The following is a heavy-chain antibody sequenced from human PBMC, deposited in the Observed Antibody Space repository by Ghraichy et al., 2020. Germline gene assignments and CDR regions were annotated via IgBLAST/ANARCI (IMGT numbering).Heavy chain of an antibody. Sequence: SETLSLTCTVSGGSISSSSYYWGWIRQPPGKGLEWIGSIYYSGSTYYNPSLKSRVTISVDTSKNQFSLKLSSVTAADTAVYYCHGRRGYGGYEPDDYWGQGTLVTVSS. CDR1: GGSISSSSYY. J-gene: IGHJ4*02. D-gene: IGHD5-12*01. V-gene: IGHV4-39*01. CDR3: HGRRGYGGYEPDDY. CDR2: IYYSGST.